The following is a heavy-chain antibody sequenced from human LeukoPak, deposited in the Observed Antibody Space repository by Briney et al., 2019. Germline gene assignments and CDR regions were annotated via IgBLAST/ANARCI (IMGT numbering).Heavy chain of an antibody. V-gene: IGHV3-23*01. Sequence: PGESLRLSCAASGFTFSSYAMSWVRPALGKGLEWVSDISGSGGSTYYADSVKGRFTISRDNSKNTLYLQMNSLRAEDTAVYYCARGDIVATISSYYYMDVWGKGTTVTISS. CDR3: ARGDIVATISSYYYMDV. J-gene: IGHJ6*03. CDR1: GFTFSSYA. CDR2: ISGSGGST. D-gene: IGHD5-12*01.